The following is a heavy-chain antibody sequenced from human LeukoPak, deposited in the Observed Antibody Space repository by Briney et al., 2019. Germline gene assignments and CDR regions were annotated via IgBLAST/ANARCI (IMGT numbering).Heavy chain of an antibody. CDR1: GFTFSSYG. Sequence: GGSLRLSCAASGFTFSSYGMHWVRQAPGKGLEWVAFIRYDGSNKYYADSLKGRFTISRDNSKNTLYLQMNSLRAEDTAVYYCAKDYSKTSYYGSGTYYRPNWFDPWGQGTLVTVSS. V-gene: IGHV3-30*02. D-gene: IGHD3-10*01. CDR3: AKDYSKTSYYGSGTYYRPNWFDP. J-gene: IGHJ5*02. CDR2: IRYDGSNK.